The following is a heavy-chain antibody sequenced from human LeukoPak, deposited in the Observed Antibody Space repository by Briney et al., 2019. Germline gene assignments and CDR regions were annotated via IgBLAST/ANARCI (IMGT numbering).Heavy chain of an antibody. Sequence: GGSLRLSCAASGFTFSSYSMNWVRQAPGKGLEWVSSISSSSTYIHYADSVKGRFTISRDNAKNSPYLQMNSLRAEDTAVYHCARIPGYCSSSSCYSYYFDYWGQGTLVTVSS. D-gene: IGHD2-2*01. J-gene: IGHJ4*02. CDR2: ISSSSTYI. CDR3: ARIPGYCSSSSCYSYYFDY. CDR1: GFTFSSYS. V-gene: IGHV3-21*01.